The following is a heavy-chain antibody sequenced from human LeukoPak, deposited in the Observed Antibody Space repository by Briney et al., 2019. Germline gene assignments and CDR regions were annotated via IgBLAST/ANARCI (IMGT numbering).Heavy chain of an antibody. CDR1: GGSIDSYY. V-gene: IGHV4-59*01. CDR2: IYYTGST. J-gene: IGHJ4*02. Sequence: SETLSPTCTVSGGSIDSYYWSWIRQPPGKGLEWIGYIYYTGSTEYHPSLKSRVTISLDTSKNQFSLKLTSVTAADTAVYYCARVYQSAEYYFDYWGQGNLVSVSS. D-gene: IGHD2-2*01. CDR3: ARVYQSAEYYFDY.